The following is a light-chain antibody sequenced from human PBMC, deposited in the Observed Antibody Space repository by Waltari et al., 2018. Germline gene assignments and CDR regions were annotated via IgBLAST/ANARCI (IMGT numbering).Light chain of an antibody. Sequence: EIVLTQSPGTLSLSPGERATLSCRASQSVSRSLAWYQQKPGQAPKLLIYDTSNRATGIPARFTGSGFGTDFTLTISSLEPEDFAVYYCQHYRHLPATFGQGTKVEIK. CDR3: QHYRHLPAT. CDR2: DTS. CDR1: QSVSRS. V-gene: IGKV3-11*01. J-gene: IGKJ1*01.